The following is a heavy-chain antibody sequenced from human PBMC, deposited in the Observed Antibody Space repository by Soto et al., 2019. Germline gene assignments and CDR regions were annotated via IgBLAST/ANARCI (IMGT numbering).Heavy chain of an antibody. V-gene: IGHV3-64D*06. CDR2: ISGNGGST. Sequence: PGGSLRLSCAASGFTFSGYAMSWVRQAPGKGLEYVSAISGNGGSTYYADSVKGRFTISRDNSKNTLYLKMSSLRAEDTVVYYCVKDGGVYYYYGMDVWGQGTTVTVSS. CDR3: VKDGGVYYYYGMDV. CDR1: GFTFSGYA. D-gene: IGHD3-16*01. J-gene: IGHJ6*02.